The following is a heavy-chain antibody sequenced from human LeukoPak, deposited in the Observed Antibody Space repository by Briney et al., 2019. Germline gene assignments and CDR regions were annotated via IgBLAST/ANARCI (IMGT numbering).Heavy chain of an antibody. CDR3: ARVLDSSGYHEPDENNWFDP. CDR2: IYYSGST. J-gene: IGHJ5*02. Sequence: SETLSLTCTVSGGSISSYYWSWIRQPPGKGLEWIGYIYYSGSTNYNPSLKSRVTISVDTSKNQFSLKLSSVTAADTAVYYCARVLDSSGYHEPDENNWFDPWGQGTLVTVSS. D-gene: IGHD3-22*01. CDR1: GGSISSYY. V-gene: IGHV4-59*01.